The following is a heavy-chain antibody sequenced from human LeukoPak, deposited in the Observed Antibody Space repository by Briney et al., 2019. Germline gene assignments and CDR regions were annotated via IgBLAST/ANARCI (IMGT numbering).Heavy chain of an antibody. D-gene: IGHD5-12*01. CDR2: IWYDGSNK. CDR1: GFTFSSYG. V-gene: IGHV3-33*01. Sequence: QPGRSLRLSCAASGFTFSSYGMHWVRQGPGKGLEWVAVIWYDGSNKYYADSVKGRFTISRDNAKNTLYLQMNSRRAEDTAVYYCASDSGFDLNGMDVWGQGATVTVSS. J-gene: IGHJ6*02. CDR3: ASDSGFDLNGMDV.